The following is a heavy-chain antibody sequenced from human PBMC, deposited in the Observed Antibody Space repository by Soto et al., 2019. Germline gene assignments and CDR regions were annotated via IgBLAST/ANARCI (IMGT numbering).Heavy chain of an antibody. CDR1: GFTFSSYA. CDR3: ARDSITMVRGVIFPYYGMDV. J-gene: IGHJ6*02. CDR2: ISYDGSNK. D-gene: IGHD3-10*01. Sequence: GGSLRLSCAASGFTFSSYAMHWVRQAPGKGLEWVAIISYDGSNKYYADSMKGRFTISRDNSKNTLYLQMNSLRAEDTAVYYCARDSITMVRGVIFPYYGMDVWGQGTTVTVSS. V-gene: IGHV3-30-3*01.